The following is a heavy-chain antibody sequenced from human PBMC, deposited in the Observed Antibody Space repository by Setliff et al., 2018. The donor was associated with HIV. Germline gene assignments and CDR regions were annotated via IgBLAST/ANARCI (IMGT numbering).Heavy chain of an antibody. Sequence: SETLSLTCTVSGGSISSGSHYWSWIRQPAGKGLEWIGHIYTSENTNYNPSLRRRVTISLDTSKNQFSLKLSSVTAADTAVYYCARRLQFLEFLHGVGGLDVWGQGTTVTVSS. CDR1: GGSISSGSHY. CDR3: ARRLQFLEFLHGVGGLDV. V-gene: IGHV4-61*09. D-gene: IGHD3-3*01. J-gene: IGHJ6*02. CDR2: IYTSENT.